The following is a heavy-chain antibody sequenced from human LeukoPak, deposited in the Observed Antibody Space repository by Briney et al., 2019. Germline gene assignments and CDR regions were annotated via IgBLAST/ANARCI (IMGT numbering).Heavy chain of an antibody. J-gene: IGHJ4*02. D-gene: IGHD3-10*01. CDR1: GYTFTSYD. V-gene: IGHV1-46*01. CDR2: INPSGGST. Sequence: ASVKVSCKASGYTFTSYDINWVRQPPGQGLEWMGIINPSGGSTSYAQKFQGRVTMTRDTSTSTVYMELSSLRSEDTAVYYCATTSSEESPEVFDYWGQGTLVTVSS. CDR3: ATTSSEESPEVFDY.